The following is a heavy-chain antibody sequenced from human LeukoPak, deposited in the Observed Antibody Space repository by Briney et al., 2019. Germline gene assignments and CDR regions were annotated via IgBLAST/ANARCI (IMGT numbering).Heavy chain of an antibody. V-gene: IGHV4-59*01. CDR3: AMGSGWYYFDY. D-gene: IGHD6-19*01. CDR2: IYYSGST. Sequence: PSETLSLTCTVSGGSISSYYWSWLRQPPGKGLEWIGYIYYSGSTNYNPSLKSRVTISVDTSKNQFSLKLSSVTAADTAVYYCAMGSGWYYFDYWGQGTLVTVSS. CDR1: GGSISSYY. J-gene: IGHJ4*02.